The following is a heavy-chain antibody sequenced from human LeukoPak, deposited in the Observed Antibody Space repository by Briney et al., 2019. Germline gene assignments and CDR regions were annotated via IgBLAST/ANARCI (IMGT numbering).Heavy chain of an antibody. V-gene: IGHV4-34*01. CDR3: ARGVSIAALKPFAN. D-gene: IGHD6-6*01. CDR2: INHSGST. Sequence: SETLSLTCAVYGGSFSGYYWSWIRQPPGKGLEWIGEINHSGSTNYNPSLKSRVTISVDTSKNQFSLKLSSVTAADTAVYHCARGVSIAALKPFANGGQGTRVTVSS. CDR1: GGSFSGYY. J-gene: IGHJ4*02.